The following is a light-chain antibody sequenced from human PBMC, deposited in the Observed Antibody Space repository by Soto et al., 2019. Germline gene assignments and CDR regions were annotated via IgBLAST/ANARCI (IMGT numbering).Light chain of an antibody. Sequence: QSALTHPASVSGSHGQSITNSCTGTSSDVGVYNFVSLYQQPPGKAPKLMIYEVSNRPSGVSNRFSGSKSGNTTASLTISGLQAEDEADYYCTSNTRSSTVFGGGTKVTVL. V-gene: IGLV2-14*01. J-gene: IGLJ2*01. CDR2: EVS. CDR1: SSDVGVYNF. CDR3: TSNTRSSTV.